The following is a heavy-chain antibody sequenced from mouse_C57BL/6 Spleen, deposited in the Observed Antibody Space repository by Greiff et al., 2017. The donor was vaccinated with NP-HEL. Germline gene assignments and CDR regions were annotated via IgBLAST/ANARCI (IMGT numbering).Heavy chain of an antibody. CDR2: IYPGDGDT. J-gene: IGHJ4*01. CDR1: GYAFSSYW. CDR3: ARSRGGYYAMDY. V-gene: IGHV1-80*01. Sequence: VQLQQSGAELVKPGASVKISCKASGYAFSSYWMNWVKQRPGKGLGWIGQIYPGDGDTNYNGQFKGKAPLTAAKSSSTAYMQLSSLTSEDSAVYFCARSRGGYYAMDYWGQGTSVTVSS.